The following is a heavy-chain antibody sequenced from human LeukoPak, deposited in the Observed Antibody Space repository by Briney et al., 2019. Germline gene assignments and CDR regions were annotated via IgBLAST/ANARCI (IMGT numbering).Heavy chain of an antibody. D-gene: IGHD4-17*01. J-gene: IGHJ4*02. Sequence: PGRSLRLSCAASGFTFSRFGMHWVRQAPGKGLEWVALIWYDGDNKYFADSVKGRFTISRDNSKNTLYLQMNSLRAEDTAVYYCASSLGRYGTVNTLDYWGQGTLVTVPS. CDR1: GFTFSRFG. V-gene: IGHV3-33*01. CDR2: IWYDGDNK. CDR3: ASSLGRYGTVNTLDY.